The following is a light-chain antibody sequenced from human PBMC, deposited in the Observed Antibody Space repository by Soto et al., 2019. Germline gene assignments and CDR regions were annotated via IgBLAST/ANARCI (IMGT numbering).Light chain of an antibody. CDR3: QQYGSSRT. CDR2: GAS. Sequence: IVLTQSPGTLSLSPGERATLSCRASQSVSSSYLAWYQQKPGQAPRLLIYGASSRATGIPDRFSGSGSGTDFTLTLSRLEPEDFAVYYCQQYGSSRTFGQGTKVDIK. J-gene: IGKJ1*01. CDR1: QSVSSSY. V-gene: IGKV3-20*01.